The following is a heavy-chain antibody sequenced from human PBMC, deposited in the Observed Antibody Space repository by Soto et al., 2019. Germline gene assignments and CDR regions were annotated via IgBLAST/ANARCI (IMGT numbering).Heavy chain of an antibody. CDR3: ASRVGGYDDYYYYYMDV. J-gene: IGHJ6*03. Sequence: QVQLQESGPGLVKPSETLSLTCTVSGGSISSYYWSWIRQPPGKGLEWIGYIYYSGSTNYNPSLKSRVTISVDTSKNQFSLKLSSVTAADTAVYYCASRVGGYDDYYYYYMDVWGKGTTVTVSS. V-gene: IGHV4-59*08. CDR1: GGSISSYY. D-gene: IGHD5-12*01. CDR2: IYYSGST.